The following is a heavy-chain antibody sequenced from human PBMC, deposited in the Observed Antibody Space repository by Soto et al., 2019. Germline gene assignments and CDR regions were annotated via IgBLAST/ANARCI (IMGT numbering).Heavy chain of an antibody. J-gene: IGHJ4*02. Sequence: QVQLVQSGAEVKKPGASVKVSCKASGYSFISYGISWVRQAPGQGLEWMGRISAYNGNTNYAQKLQGRVTMTTDTSTSTAYMEMRSLRSDDTALYYCAREGATSRPAEFDNWGQGTLVTVSS. CDR1: GYSFISYG. V-gene: IGHV1-18*01. CDR3: AREGATSRPAEFDN. D-gene: IGHD5-12*01. CDR2: ISAYNGNT.